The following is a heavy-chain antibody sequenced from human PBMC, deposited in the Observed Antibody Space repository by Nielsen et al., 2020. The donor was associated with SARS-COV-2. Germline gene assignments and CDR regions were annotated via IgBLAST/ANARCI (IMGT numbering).Heavy chain of an antibody. CDR1: GFTFGTYA. J-gene: IGHJ4*02. CDR3: ARDREPGYNAVDY. Sequence: GGSLRLSCSASGFTFGTYAMHWVRQAPGKGLEYVSTISSNGGTTYYTNSLRGRFTVSRDNSKNTLYLQVTSLRAEDTAVYYCARDREPGYNAVDYWGQGTLVTVSS. V-gene: IGHV3-64*04. CDR2: ISSNGGTT. D-gene: IGHD1-14*01.